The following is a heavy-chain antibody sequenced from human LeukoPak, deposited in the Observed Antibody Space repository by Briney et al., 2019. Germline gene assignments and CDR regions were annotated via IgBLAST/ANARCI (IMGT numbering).Heavy chain of an antibody. Sequence: PSETLSLTCTVSGGSISNYYWSWIRQPAGKGLEWIGRIYTSGSTNYNPSLKSRVTMSVDTSKNQFSLKLSSVTAADTAVYYCARPSPDCSSTSCSPVWGQGTLVTVPS. CDR2: IYTSGST. CDR3: ARPSPDCSSTSCSPV. V-gene: IGHV4-4*07. CDR1: GGSISNYY. D-gene: IGHD2-2*01. J-gene: IGHJ4*02.